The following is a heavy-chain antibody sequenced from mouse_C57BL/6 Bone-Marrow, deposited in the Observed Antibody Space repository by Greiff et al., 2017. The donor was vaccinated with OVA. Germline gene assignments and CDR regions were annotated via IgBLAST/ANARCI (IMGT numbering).Heavy chain of an antibody. Sequence: DVKVEESGGGLVQPGGSLKLSCAASGFTFRDFYMYWIRQTPEKRLEWVAYISNGGGSTYYPDTVKGRFTISRDNAKNTLYLQMSRLKSEDTAMYYCARLDAMDYWGQGTSVTVSS. J-gene: IGHJ4*01. CDR1: GFTFRDFY. CDR3: ARLDAMDY. CDR2: ISNGGGST. V-gene: IGHV5-12*01.